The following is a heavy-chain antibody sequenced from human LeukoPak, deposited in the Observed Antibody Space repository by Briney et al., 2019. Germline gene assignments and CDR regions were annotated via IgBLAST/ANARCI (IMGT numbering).Heavy chain of an antibody. CDR3: ARACSGGSCPIDY. Sequence: GGSLRLSCAASGFTVSSNYMSWVRQAPGKGLEWVSVIYSGGSTYYADSVKGRFTISRDNSKNTLYLQMNSLRAEDTAVYYCARACSGGSCPIDYWGQGTLVTVST. CDR2: IYSGGST. CDR1: GFTVSSNY. V-gene: IGHV3-53*01. J-gene: IGHJ4*02. D-gene: IGHD2-15*01.